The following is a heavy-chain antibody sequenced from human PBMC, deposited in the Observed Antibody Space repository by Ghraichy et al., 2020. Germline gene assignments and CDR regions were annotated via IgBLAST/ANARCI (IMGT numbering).Heavy chain of an antibody. Sequence: GGSLRLSCAASGFTVSSKYMSWVRQAPGKGLEWVSVIYSGGSTFYADSVKGRFTISRDNSKNTLFLQMNSLRAEDTAVYYCARGGGHDATFDYWGQGTLVTVSS. CDR2: IYSGGST. CDR3: ARGGGHDATFDY. V-gene: IGHV3-53*01. J-gene: IGHJ4*02. CDR1: GFTVSSKY. D-gene: IGHD5-12*01.